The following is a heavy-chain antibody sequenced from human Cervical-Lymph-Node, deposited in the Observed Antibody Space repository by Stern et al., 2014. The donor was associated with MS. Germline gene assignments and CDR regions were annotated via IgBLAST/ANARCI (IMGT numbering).Heavy chain of an antibody. V-gene: IGHV5-10-1*03. CDR3: ARIFCDGDCYPLDY. J-gene: IGHJ4*02. CDR1: GYSFTNYW. D-gene: IGHD2-21*02. CDR2: IDPSDSYT. Sequence: EVQLVQSGAEVAKPGESLRISCKASGYSFTNYWLSWLRQMPGKGLEWMGRIDPSDSYTSYSPSFQGHVTISVDKSVTTAYLQWGSLKASDTAIYYCARIFCDGDCYPLDYWGQGTLVTVSS.